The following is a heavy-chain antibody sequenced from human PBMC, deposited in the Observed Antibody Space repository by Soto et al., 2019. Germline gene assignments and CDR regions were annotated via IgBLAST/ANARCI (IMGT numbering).Heavy chain of an antibody. D-gene: IGHD3-10*01. CDR1: GFTFSLYA. CDR3: SKVAGELACFDY. J-gene: IGHJ4*02. V-gene: IGHV3-23*01. CDR2: ISGSGGST. Sequence: VQLLESGGGLVQPGGSLRLSCADSGFTFSLYAMSWVLQAPGKGLEWVSAISGSGGSTYYADSVKGRFTISRYNSKNTLYLQLNILRADDTAVYYCSKVAGELACFDYLGQGPLVNV.